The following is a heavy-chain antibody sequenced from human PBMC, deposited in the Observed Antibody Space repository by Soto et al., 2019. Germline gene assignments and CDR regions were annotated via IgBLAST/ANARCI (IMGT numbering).Heavy chain of an antibody. CDR1: GFPFTSYA. CDR2: ISSDGSTI. D-gene: IGHD3-10*01. V-gene: IGHV3-30-3*01. J-gene: IGHJ4*02. CDR3: ARGTGSGSFLIDY. Sequence: QVLLVESGGGVVQPGTSLTLSCAASGFPFTSYAMHWVRQTPEKGLQRLTIISSDGSTIHYVDSVKGRFTISRDNSKNTVYLQMNSLRADDTAVYYCARGTGSGSFLIDYWGQGTLVTVSS.